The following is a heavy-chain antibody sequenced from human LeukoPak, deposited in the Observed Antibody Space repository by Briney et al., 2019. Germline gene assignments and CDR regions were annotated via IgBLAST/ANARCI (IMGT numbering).Heavy chain of an antibody. CDR1: GFTFSSYA. V-gene: IGHV3-30*04. CDR3: AREAPRTQWEQNLGEFDP. J-gene: IGHJ5*02. D-gene: IGHD1-26*01. CDR2: ISYDGSNK. Sequence: PGGSLRLSCAASGFTFSSYAMHWVRQAPGKGLEWVAVISYDGSNKYYADSVKGRFTISRDSSKNTLYLQMNSLRAEDTAVYYCAREAPRTQWEQNLGEFDPWGQGTLVTVSS.